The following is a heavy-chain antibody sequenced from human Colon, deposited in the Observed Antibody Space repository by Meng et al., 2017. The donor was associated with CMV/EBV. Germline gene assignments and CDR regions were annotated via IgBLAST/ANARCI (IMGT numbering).Heavy chain of an antibody. Sequence: GASLKISCAASGFTFSSYSMTWVRQAPGKGLEWVAIISGTGGITYYAGSVKDRFTISRGNSKNTVYLQMNSLRVEDTAVYYCAKSLYAVPAAIPNDAFDIWGQGTMVTVSS. CDR3: AKSLYAVPAAIPNDAFDI. V-gene: IGHV3-23*01. CDR2: ISGTGGIT. D-gene: IGHD2-2*01. J-gene: IGHJ3*02. CDR1: GFTFSSYS.